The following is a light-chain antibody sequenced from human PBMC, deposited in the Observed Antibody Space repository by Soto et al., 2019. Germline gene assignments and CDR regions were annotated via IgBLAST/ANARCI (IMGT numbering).Light chain of an antibody. CDR3: QRYNSYSRT. CDR1: QNINEW. Sequence: DLQMTQSPSTLSASVGDRVTITCRASQNINEWLAWYQQKPGKAPKFLIYDASILESGVPSRFSGSGSGTEFTLTISSLQPDDFATYYCQRYNSYSRTFGQGTKVDIK. V-gene: IGKV1-5*01. J-gene: IGKJ1*01. CDR2: DAS.